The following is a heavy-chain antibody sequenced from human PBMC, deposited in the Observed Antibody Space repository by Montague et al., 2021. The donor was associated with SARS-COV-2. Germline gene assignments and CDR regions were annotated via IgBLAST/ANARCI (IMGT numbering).Heavy chain of an antibody. D-gene: IGHD3-10*01. J-gene: IGHJ3*02. V-gene: IGHV4-39*01. CDR2: IYYRGNT. CDR3: AGVNMARGIINVFDM. Sequence: SEILSLTCTVSGGSISSGSFYWGWIRQPPGKGLEWIGNIYYRGNTYYTPSLKSRVTISVDTSKNQFSLRLNPVTPADTAVYYCAGVNMARGIINVFDMWGQGTMVTVSS. CDR1: GGSISSGSFY.